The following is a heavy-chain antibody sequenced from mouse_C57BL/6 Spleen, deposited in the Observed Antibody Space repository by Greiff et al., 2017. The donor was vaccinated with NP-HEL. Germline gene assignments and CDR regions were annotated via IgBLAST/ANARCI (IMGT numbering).Heavy chain of an antibody. D-gene: IGHD1-1*01. CDR2: IYPGDGDT. Sequence: QVQLKQSGPELVKPGASVKISCKASGYAFSSSWMNWVKQRPGKGLEWIGRIYPGDGDTNYNGKFKGKATLTADKSSSTAYMQLSSLTSEDSAVYFCAGYYYGYAMDYWGQGTSVTVSS. J-gene: IGHJ4*01. CDR3: AGYYYGYAMDY. CDR1: GYAFSSSW. V-gene: IGHV1-82*01.